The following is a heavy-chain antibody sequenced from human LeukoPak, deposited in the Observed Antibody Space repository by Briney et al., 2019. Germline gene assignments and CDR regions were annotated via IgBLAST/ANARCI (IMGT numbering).Heavy chain of an antibody. CDR3: AREGFYYDSSGYFNWFDP. CDR2: INAYNGNT. D-gene: IGHD3-22*01. V-gene: IGHV1-18*01. J-gene: IGHJ5*02. Sequence: ASVKVSCKVSGYTFTSYGISWVRQAPGQGLEWMGWINAYNGNTNYAQKLQGRVTMTTDTSTSTAYMELRSLRSDDTAVYYCAREGFYYDSSGYFNWFDPWGQGTLVTVSS. CDR1: GYTFTSYG.